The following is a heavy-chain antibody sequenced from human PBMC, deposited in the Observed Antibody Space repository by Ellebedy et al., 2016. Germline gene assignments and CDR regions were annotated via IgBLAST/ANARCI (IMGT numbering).Heavy chain of an antibody. CDR1: GYTFKNYV. D-gene: IGHD3-9*01. Sequence: ASVKVSCKASGYTFKNYVIHWVRQAPGQRPEWMAWINAGTGSTKSSQEFQDRVTITRDIPASTAYMELSGLRSEDTAGYYCARDPRWGILTGYYYYYGMDVWGQGTTVIVSS. V-gene: IGHV1-3*01. CDR3: ARDPRWGILTGYYYYYGMDV. CDR2: INAGTGST. J-gene: IGHJ6*02.